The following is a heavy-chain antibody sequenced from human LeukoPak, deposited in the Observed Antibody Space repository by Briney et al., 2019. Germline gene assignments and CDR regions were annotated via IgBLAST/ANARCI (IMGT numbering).Heavy chain of an antibody. Sequence: ASVKVSCKASGYTFTSYYMHWVRQAPGQGLEWMGIINPSGGSTSYAQKFQGRVTMTRDTSTSTVYMELSSLRSEDTAVYYCARESGNYYGGDCYCDYWGQGTLVTVSS. CDR1: GYTFTSYY. CDR2: INPSGGST. CDR3: ARESGNYYGGDCYCDY. V-gene: IGHV1-46*01. D-gene: IGHD2-21*02. J-gene: IGHJ4*02.